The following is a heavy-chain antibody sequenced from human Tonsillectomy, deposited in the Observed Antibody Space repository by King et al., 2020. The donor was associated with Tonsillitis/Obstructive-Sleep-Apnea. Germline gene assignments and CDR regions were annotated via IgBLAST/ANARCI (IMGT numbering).Heavy chain of an antibody. V-gene: IGHV4-39*01. Sequence: QLQESGPGLVKPSETLSLTCTVSGGSVSSSSYYWGWIRQPPGKGLEWIATIYYSGITYYNPPLKSRVTMSVDTSKNQFSLKLTSVTAADTAVYYCVGHPEDGDGQNYYYLDVWGKGTPVT. D-gene: IGHD4-17*01. J-gene: IGHJ6*03. CDR2: IYYSGIT. CDR1: GGSVSSSSYY. CDR3: VGHPEDGDGQNYYYLDV.